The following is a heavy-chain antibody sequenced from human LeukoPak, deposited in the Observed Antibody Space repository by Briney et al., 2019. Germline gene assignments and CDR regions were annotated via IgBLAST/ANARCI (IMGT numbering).Heavy chain of an antibody. CDR3: ARQTTNYYDSSGYQLGWFDP. D-gene: IGHD3-22*01. CDR1: GGSISSGSYY. CDR2: IYTSGRT. V-gene: IGHV4-61*02. J-gene: IGHJ5*02. Sequence: SETLSLTCTVSGGSISSGSYYWSWIRQPAGKGLEWIGRIYTSGRTNYNPSHKSRDTISVDTSKNQFSLKLSSVTAADTAVYYCARQTTNYYDSSGYQLGWFDPWGQGTLVTVSS.